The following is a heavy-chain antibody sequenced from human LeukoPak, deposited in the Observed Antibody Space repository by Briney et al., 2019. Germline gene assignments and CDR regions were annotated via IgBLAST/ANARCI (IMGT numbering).Heavy chain of an antibody. Sequence: SDTLSLTCTVSGGSITSGAYYWGWIRQPPGQGLEWSGSINYSGSTHSHPSLKSRGTISVDTSKNQSSLKLISVTAADTAVYYCARNRRSYDSSGYQNYFAYWGQGTLVIVSS. V-gene: IGHV4-39*01. J-gene: IGHJ4*02. CDR2: INYSGST. D-gene: IGHD3-22*01. CDR3: ARNRRSYDSSGYQNYFAY. CDR1: GGSITSGAYY.